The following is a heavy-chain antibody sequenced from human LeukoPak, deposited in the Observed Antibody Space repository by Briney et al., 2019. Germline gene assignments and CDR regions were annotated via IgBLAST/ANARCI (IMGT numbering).Heavy chain of an antibody. CDR1: GYSFTSYW. D-gene: IGHD6-19*01. Sequence: GESLKISCKGSGYSFTSYWIGWVRQMPGKGLEWMGIIYPGDSDTRYSPSFQGQVTISADKSISTAYLQWSSLKASDTAMYYCATRSNQRYSSGWYGDFDYWGQGTLVTVSS. CDR3: ATRSNQRYSSGWYGDFDY. CDR2: IYPGDSDT. V-gene: IGHV5-51*01. J-gene: IGHJ4*02.